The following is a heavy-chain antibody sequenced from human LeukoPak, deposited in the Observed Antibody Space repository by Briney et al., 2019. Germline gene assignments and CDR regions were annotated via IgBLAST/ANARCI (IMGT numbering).Heavy chain of an antibody. CDR2: ISWNSGSI. Sequence: GRSLRLSCAASGFTFDDYAMHWVRQAPGKGLEWVSGISWNSGSIGYADSVKGRFTITRDNAKNSLYLQMNSLRAEDTALYYCAKEYCSSTSCYPYYYYYGVDVWGQGTTVTVSS. CDR3: AKEYCSSTSCYPYYYYYGVDV. D-gene: IGHD2-2*01. V-gene: IGHV3-9*01. J-gene: IGHJ6*02. CDR1: GFTFDDYA.